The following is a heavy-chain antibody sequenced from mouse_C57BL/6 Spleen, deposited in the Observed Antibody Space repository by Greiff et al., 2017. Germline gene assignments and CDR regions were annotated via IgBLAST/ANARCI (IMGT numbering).Heavy chain of an antibody. CDR2: INPTNGGT. V-gene: IGHV1-22*01. Sequence: EVQLVESGPELVKPGASVKMSCKASGYTFTDYNMHWVKQSHGKSLEWIGYINPTNGGTSYNQKFKGKATLTVNKSSSTAYMELRSLTSEDSAVYYCAKYDYDGGRFAYWGQGTLVTVSA. D-gene: IGHD2-4*01. CDR1: GYTFTDYN. CDR3: AKYDYDGGRFAY. J-gene: IGHJ3*01.